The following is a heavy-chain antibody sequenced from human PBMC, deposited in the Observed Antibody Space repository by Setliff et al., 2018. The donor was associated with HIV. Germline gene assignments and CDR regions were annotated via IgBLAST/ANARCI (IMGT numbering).Heavy chain of an antibody. Sequence: GGSLRLSCAASEFTVSTNYMSWVRQAPVKGLEWVSLIYSGGSTYYTDSVKGRFIISRDNSKNTLYLQMNNLRAEDTAVYYCARAAKTPYSSSWSIPGAFDIWGQGTMVTVSS. CDR3: ARAAKTPYSSSWSIPGAFDI. V-gene: IGHV3-53*01. CDR2: IYSGGST. D-gene: IGHD6-13*01. CDR1: EFTVSTNY. J-gene: IGHJ3*02.